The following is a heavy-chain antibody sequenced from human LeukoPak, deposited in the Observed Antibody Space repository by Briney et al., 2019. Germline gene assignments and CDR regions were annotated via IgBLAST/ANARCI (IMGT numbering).Heavy chain of an antibody. CDR1: GGSISGYY. CDR3: ARQWGANGYGYFDY. CDR2: IYYSGST. Sequence: PSETLSLTCTVSGGSISGYYWTWIRQPPGKGLEWMGYIYYSGSTTYNPSLKSRVTISLDTSKNQFSLKLRAVNAADTAVYYCARQWGANGYGYFDYWGQGTLVIVSS. D-gene: IGHD5-12*01. J-gene: IGHJ4*02. V-gene: IGHV4-59*08.